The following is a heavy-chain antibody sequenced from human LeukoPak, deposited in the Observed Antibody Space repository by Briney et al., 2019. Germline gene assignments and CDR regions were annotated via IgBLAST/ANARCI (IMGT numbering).Heavy chain of an antibody. CDR2: IYPGDSDT. CDR3: ARLALLWFGELGLAPPDYYFDY. Sequence: PGESLKISCKGSGYTFTSYWIAWVRQMPGKGLEWMGIIYPGDSDTRYSPSFQGQVTISADKSISTAYLQWSSLKASDTAMYYCARLALLWFGELGLAPPDYYFDYWGQGTLVTVSS. J-gene: IGHJ4*02. D-gene: IGHD3-10*01. V-gene: IGHV5-51*01. CDR1: GYTFTSYW.